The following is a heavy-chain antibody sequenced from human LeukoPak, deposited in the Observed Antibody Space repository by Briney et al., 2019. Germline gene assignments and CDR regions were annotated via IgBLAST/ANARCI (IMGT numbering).Heavy chain of an antibody. CDR2: IYSGGST. V-gene: IGHV3-66*04. CDR1: GFTFSSNY. J-gene: IGHJ4*02. CDR3: ARHARQGLFDY. Sequence: GSLRLSCAASGFTFSSNYMSWVRQAPGKGLEWVSVIYSGGSTYYADSVKGRFTISRDNSKNTLYLQMNSLRAEDTAVYYCARHARQGLFDYWGQGTLVTVSS.